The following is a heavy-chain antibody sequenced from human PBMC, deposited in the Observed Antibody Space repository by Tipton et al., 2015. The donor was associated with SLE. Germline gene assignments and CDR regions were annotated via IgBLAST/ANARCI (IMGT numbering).Heavy chain of an antibody. J-gene: IGHJ4*02. CDR1: GGSISSGGYS. CDR3: ARELTIAVASVFDY. V-gene: IGHV4-30-2*01. CDR2: IYHSGST. Sequence: TLSLTCVVSGGSISSGGYSWSWIRQPPGKGLEWIGYIYHSGSTYYNPPLRSRVILSVDRSKNQFSLKLTSLTAADTAVYYCARELTIAVASVFDYWGQGILVTVSS. D-gene: IGHD6-13*01.